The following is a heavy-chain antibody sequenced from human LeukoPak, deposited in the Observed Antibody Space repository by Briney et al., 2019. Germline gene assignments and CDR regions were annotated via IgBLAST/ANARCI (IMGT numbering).Heavy chain of an antibody. CDR3: AKDLAYRSGWFLGAFDV. J-gene: IGHJ3*01. CDR2: IRGSAGST. CDR1: GFTFSNYA. Sequence: GGSLRLSCAASGFTFSNYAMSWVRQAPGKGLEWVSGIRGSAGSTYYADSVKGRFSISRDNSKNTVYLQMNRLRAEDTAAYYCAKDLAYRSGWFLGAFDVWGQGTMVTVSS. D-gene: IGHD6-19*01. V-gene: IGHV3-23*01.